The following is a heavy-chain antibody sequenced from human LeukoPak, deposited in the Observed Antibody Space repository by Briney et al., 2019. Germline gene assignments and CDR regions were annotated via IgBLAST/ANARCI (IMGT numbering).Heavy chain of an antibody. CDR2: ISSNGGST. CDR3: VKAQYYYGSGSYFDY. Sequence: GGSLRLSCSASGCTFSSYAMHWVRQAPGKGLEYVSAISSNGGSTYYADSVKGRFTISRDNSKNTLYLQMSSLRAEDTAVYYCVKAQYYYGSGSYFDYWGQGTLVTVSS. J-gene: IGHJ4*02. D-gene: IGHD3-10*01. V-gene: IGHV3-64D*09. CDR1: GCTFSSYA.